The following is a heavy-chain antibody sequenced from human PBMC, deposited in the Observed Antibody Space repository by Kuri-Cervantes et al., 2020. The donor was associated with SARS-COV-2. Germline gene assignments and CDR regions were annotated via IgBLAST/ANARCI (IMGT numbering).Heavy chain of an antibody. CDR2: ISSSSSYI. D-gene: IGHD3-3*01. CDR1: GFTFSSYS. CDR3: ARGRYDFWSGFFPPTL. J-gene: IGHJ4*02. V-gene: IGHV3-21*01. Sequence: GESLKISCAASGFTFSSYSMNWVRQAPGKGLEWVSSISSSSSYIYYADSVKGRFTISRDNAKNSLNLQMNSLRAEDTAVYYCARGRYDFWSGFFPPTLWGQGTLVTVSS.